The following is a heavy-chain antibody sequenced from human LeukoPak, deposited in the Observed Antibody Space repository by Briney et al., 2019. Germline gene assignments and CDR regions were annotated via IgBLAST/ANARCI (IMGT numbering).Heavy chain of an antibody. J-gene: IGHJ3*02. Sequence: SVKVSCKASGGTFSSYAISWVRQAPGQGLEWMGGIIPIFGTANYAQKFQGRVTITADESASTAYMELSSLRSEDTAVYYCARVQFHCSSTSCSHDAFDIWGQGTMVTVSS. D-gene: IGHD2-2*01. V-gene: IGHV1-69*13. CDR3: ARVQFHCSSTSCSHDAFDI. CDR2: IIPIFGTA. CDR1: GGTFSSYA.